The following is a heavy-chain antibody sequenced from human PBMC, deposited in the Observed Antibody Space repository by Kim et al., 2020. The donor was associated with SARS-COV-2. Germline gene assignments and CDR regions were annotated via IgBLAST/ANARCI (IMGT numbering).Heavy chain of an antibody. CDR2: IYYSGST. J-gene: IGHJ6*02. Sequence: SETLSLTCTVSGGSISSSSYYWGWIRQPPGKGLEWIGSIYYSGSTYYNPSLKSRVTISVDTSKNQFSLKLSSVTAADTAVYYCARLRVYYYDSSFAAGNYYYGMDVWGQGTTVTVSS. CDR3: ARLRVYYYDSSFAAGNYYYGMDV. CDR1: GGSISSSSYY. D-gene: IGHD3-22*01. V-gene: IGHV4-39*01.